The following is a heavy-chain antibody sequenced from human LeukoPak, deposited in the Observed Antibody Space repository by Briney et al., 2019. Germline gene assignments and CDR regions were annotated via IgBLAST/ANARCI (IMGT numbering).Heavy chain of an antibody. Sequence: PGGSLRLSCAASGFTFSSYAMSWVRQAPGKGLEWVSAISGSGGSTYYADSVKGRFTISRDNSKNTLYMQMNSPRAEDTAVYYCAKDRETVRGVIFDYWGQGTLVTVSS. CDR3: AKDRETVRGVIFDY. D-gene: IGHD3-10*01. CDR2: ISGSGGST. CDR1: GFTFSSYA. J-gene: IGHJ4*02. V-gene: IGHV3-23*01.